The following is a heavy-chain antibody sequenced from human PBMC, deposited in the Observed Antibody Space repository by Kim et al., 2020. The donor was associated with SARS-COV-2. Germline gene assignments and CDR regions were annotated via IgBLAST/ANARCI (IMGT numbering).Heavy chain of an antibody. J-gene: IGHJ6*02. V-gene: IGHV3-33*06. CDR2: IWYDGSNK. CDR3: AKVQSSSWYLLPAGVYGMDV. D-gene: IGHD6-13*01. Sequence: GGSLRLSCAASGFTFSSYGMHWVRQAPGKGLEWVAVIWYDGSNKYYADSVKGRFTISRDNSKNTLYLQMNSLRAEDTAVYYCAKVQSSSWYLLPAGVYGMDVWGQGTTVTVSS. CDR1: GFTFSSYG.